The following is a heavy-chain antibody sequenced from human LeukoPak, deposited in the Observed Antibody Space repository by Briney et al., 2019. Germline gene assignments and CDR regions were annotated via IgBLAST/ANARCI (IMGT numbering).Heavy chain of an antibody. V-gene: IGHV3-66*01. D-gene: IGHD6-13*01. Sequence: GGSLRLSCAASGFTVSSNYMSWVRQAPGKGLEWVSVIYSGGSTYYADSVKGRFTISRDNSKNTLYLQMNGLRAEDTAVYYCARDGSPSSSWFVDYYYGMDVWGQGTTVTVSS. CDR2: IYSGGST. CDR3: ARDGSPSSSWFVDYYYGMDV. CDR1: GFTVSSNY. J-gene: IGHJ6*02.